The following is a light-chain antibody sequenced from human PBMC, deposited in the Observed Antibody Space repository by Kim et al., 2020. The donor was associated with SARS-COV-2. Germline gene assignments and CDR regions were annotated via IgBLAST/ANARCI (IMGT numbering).Light chain of an antibody. CDR2: AVS. J-gene: IGLJ2*01. CDR1: SSDVGGYDY. Sequence: QSALTQPPSASGSPGQSVTISCTGTSSDVGGYDYVSWYQQHPGKAPKGMIYAVSERPSGVPDRFSGSKSGNKASLTVSGLQTENEADYYCASYAGSNPYVFGGGTQLTVL. V-gene: IGLV2-8*01. CDR3: ASYAGSNPYV.